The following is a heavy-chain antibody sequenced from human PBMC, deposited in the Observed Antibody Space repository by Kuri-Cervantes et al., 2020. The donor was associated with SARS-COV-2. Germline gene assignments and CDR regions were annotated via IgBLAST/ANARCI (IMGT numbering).Heavy chain of an antibody. Sequence: ASVKVSCKASGYTFTSYYMHWVRQAPGQGLEWMGIINPSGGSTSYAQKFQGRVTISVDTSKNQFSLKLSSVTAADTAVYYCARLLGGNSGITFDYWGQGTLVTVSS. J-gene: IGHJ4*02. CDR1: GYTFTSYY. V-gene: IGHV1-46*01. CDR3: ARLLGGNSGITFDY. D-gene: IGHD4-23*01. CDR2: INPSGGST.